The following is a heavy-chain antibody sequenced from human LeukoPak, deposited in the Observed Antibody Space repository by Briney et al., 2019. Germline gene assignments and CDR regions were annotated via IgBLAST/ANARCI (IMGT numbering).Heavy chain of an antibody. CDR2: IYSGGTT. V-gene: IGHV3-66*01. Sequence: GSLRLSCAASGFTVSSNYMSWVRQAPGKGLEWVSVIYSGGTTYYADSVKGRFTISRDNSKNTLHLQMNSLRAEDTAVYYCARDQYSYAHAAHWGQGTLVTVSS. D-gene: IGHD5-18*01. CDR3: ARDQYSYAHAAH. CDR1: GFTVSSNY. J-gene: IGHJ4*02.